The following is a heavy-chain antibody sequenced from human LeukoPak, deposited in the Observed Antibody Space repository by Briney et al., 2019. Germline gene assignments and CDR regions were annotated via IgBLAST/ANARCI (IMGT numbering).Heavy chain of an antibody. Sequence: ASVKVSCKASGYTFTSYYMHWVRQAPGQGLEWMGIINPSGGSTSYAQKFQGRVTMTRDTSTSTVYMELSSLRSEDTAVYYCARELDYYDSSSYSFDYWGQGTLVTVSS. CDR3: ARELDYYDSSSYSFDY. V-gene: IGHV1-46*01. D-gene: IGHD3-22*01. CDR1: GYTFTSYY. CDR2: INPSGGST. J-gene: IGHJ4*02.